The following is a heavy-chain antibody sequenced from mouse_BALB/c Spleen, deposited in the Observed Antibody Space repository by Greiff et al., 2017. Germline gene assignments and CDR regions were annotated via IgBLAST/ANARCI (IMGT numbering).Heavy chain of an antibody. Sequence: QVQLQQSGPSLVQPSQSLSITCTVSGFSLTSYGVHWVRQSPGKGLEWLGVIWRGGSTDYNAAFMSRLSITKDNSKSQVFFKMNSLQADDTAIYYCAKNLDGYYPFYAMDYWGQGTSVTVSA. D-gene: IGHD2-3*01. CDR2: IWRGGST. V-gene: IGHV2-5-1*01. CDR3: AKNLDGYYPFYAMDY. J-gene: IGHJ4*01. CDR1: GFSLTSYG.